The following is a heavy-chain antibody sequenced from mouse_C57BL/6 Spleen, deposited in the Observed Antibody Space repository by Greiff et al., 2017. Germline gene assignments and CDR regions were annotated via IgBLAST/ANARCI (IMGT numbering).Heavy chain of an antibody. CDR1: GYTFTDYY. D-gene: IGHD2-4*01. CDR2: INPNTGGT. CDR3: ADDYEFAY. J-gene: IGHJ3*01. Sequence: EVQLQQSGPELVKPGASVKISCKASGYTFTDYYMNWVKQRHGKSLEWIGDINPNTGGTSYNQKFKGKGILTVNKSSSTAYMELRSLTSEDSAVYYSADDYEFAYWGQGTLVTVSA. V-gene: IGHV1-26*01.